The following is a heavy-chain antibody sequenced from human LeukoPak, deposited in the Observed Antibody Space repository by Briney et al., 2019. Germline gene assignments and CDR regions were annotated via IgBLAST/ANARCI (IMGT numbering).Heavy chain of an antibody. Sequence: PGGSLRLSCAASGXTFSSYSMNWVRQAPGKGLEWVSSISSSSSYIYYADSVKGRFTISRDNAKNSLYLQMNSLRAEDTAVYYCARDIVVPAAMLGYYYYYGMDVWGQGTTVTVSS. D-gene: IGHD2-2*01. CDR2: ISSSSSYI. CDR3: ARDIVVPAAMLGYYYYYGMDV. CDR1: GXTFSSYS. V-gene: IGHV3-21*01. J-gene: IGHJ6*02.